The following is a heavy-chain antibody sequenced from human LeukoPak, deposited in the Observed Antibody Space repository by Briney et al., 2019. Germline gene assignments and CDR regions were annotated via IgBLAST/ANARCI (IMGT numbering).Heavy chain of an antibody. CDR2: INQGGSDK. CDR1: GYTFTGHW. V-gene: IGHV3-7*01. Sequence: PGGSLRLSCEASGYTFTGHWMRWVRQAPGKGLEWVANINQGGSDKYYVDSVKGRFTISRDNANNLLYLQMNSLRGEDTAVYYCTRDRSRAEDDWGQGTLVTVSS. D-gene: IGHD1-14*01. J-gene: IGHJ4*02. CDR3: TRDRSRAEDD.